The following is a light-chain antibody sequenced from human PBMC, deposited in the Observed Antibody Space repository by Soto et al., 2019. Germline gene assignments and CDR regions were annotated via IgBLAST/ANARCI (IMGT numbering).Light chain of an antibody. J-gene: IGLJ3*02. Sequence: QSVLIQPPSASGTPGQSVTMSCCEGTSYIGSKFVHWYQHLPGTAPKLLILNNNQRPSGVPDRFSGSKSGTSASLAISGLRSEDEADYYCASWDDNLGGPVLGGGTKVTVL. CDR3: ASWDDNLGGPV. V-gene: IGLV1-47*01. CDR2: NNN. CDR1: TSYIGSKF.